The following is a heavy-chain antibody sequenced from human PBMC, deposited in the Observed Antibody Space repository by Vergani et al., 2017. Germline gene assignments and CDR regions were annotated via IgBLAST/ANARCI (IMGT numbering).Heavy chain of an antibody. J-gene: IGHJ6*03. CDR2: IYYSGST. V-gene: IGHV4-31*03. CDR1: GGSISSGGYY. CDR3: AREAGFLEWLSAGYYYHMDV. D-gene: IGHD3-3*01. Sequence: QVQLQESGPGLVKPSQTLSLTCTVSGGSISSGGYYWSWIRQHPGKGLEWIGYIYYSGSTYYNPSLKSRVTISVDTSKNQFSLKLSSVTAADTAVYYCAREAGFLEWLSAGYYYHMDVWGKGTTVTVSS.